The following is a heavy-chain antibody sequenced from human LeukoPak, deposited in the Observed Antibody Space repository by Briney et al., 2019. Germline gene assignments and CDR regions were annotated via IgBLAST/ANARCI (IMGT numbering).Heavy chain of an antibody. Sequence: PGGSLRLSCAASGFTFSNHWMHWVRQAPGKGLVWVSRIRPDGTTTSYADSVKGRFTISRDNAKNTLFLQMNSLRAEDTAVYYCSRQDHCSGGSCYSLDYWGQGTLVTVSS. CDR1: GFTFSNHW. CDR3: SRQDHCSGGSCYSLDY. J-gene: IGHJ4*02. D-gene: IGHD2-15*01. CDR2: IRPDGTTT. V-gene: IGHV3-74*01.